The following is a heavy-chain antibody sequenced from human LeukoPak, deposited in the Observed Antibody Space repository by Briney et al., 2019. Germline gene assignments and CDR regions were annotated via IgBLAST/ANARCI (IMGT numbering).Heavy chain of an antibody. J-gene: IGHJ2*01. Sequence: GGSLRLSCAASGFTFGSYWMNWVRQAPGKGLEWVANINQAGTEKYYVDSVKGRFTISRDNAKNSLYLQMNSLRAEDTAVYYCAREGSSGYSGYFDLWGRGTLVTVSS. CDR3: AREGSSGYSGYFDL. D-gene: IGHD3-22*01. CDR1: GFTFGSYW. CDR2: INQAGTEK. V-gene: IGHV3-7*05.